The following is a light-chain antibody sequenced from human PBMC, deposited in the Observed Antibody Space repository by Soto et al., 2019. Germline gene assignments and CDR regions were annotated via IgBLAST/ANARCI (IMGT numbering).Light chain of an antibody. CDR3: QQYDSYPRT. CDR2: KAS. J-gene: IGKJ1*01. Sequence: DIQMTQSPSTLSASVGDRVTITCRASQSISTWLAWYQQKPGKAPKLLIYKASSLESGVPSRFSGRGSGTEFTLSISSLQPDDIATYYCQQYDSYPRTFGQGTKVEIK. CDR1: QSISTW. V-gene: IGKV1-5*03.